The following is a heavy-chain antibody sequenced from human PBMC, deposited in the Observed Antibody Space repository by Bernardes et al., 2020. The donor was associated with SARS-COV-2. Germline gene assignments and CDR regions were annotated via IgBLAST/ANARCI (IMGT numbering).Heavy chain of an antibody. J-gene: IGHJ4*02. CDR2: IYYSGST. V-gene: IGHV4-59*01. D-gene: IGHD3-22*01. Sequence: SETLSLTCTVSGGSIGSNHWTWIRQPPGKGLEWIGYIYYSGSTYYNPSLKSRVTISVDTSKNQFSLQLSSVTAADTAVYYCAREAYYYDSGAYYYLSDSWVQGTLVTVPS. CDR1: GGSIGSNH. CDR3: AREAYYYDSGAYYYLSDS.